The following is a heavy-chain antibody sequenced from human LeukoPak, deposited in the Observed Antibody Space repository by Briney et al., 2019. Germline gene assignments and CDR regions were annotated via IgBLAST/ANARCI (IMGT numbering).Heavy chain of an antibody. V-gene: IGHV4-61*01. CDR2: IYYSGST. J-gene: IGHJ5*02. CDR3: AREGRRMKFDP. Sequence: PSETLSLTCTVSGGSISSSSYYWSWIRQPPGKGLEWIGYIYYSGSTNYNPSLKSRVTISVDTSKNQFSLKLSSVTAADTAVYYCAREGRRMKFDPWGQGTLVTVSS. CDR1: GGSISSSSYY.